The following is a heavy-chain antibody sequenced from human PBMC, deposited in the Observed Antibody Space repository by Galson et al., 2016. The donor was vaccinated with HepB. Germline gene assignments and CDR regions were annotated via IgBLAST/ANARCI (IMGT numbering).Heavy chain of an antibody. CDR1: GGSFSGYY. V-gene: IGHV4-34*01. Sequence: ETLSLTCAVYGGSFSGYYWSWIRQPPGKGLEWIGEINHSGSTNYNPSLKSRVTISVDTSKNQFSLKLSSVTAADTAVYYCAGSRSGDAFDIWGQGTMVTVSS. CDR2: INHSGST. J-gene: IGHJ3*02. D-gene: IGHD6-19*01. CDR3: AGSRSGDAFDI.